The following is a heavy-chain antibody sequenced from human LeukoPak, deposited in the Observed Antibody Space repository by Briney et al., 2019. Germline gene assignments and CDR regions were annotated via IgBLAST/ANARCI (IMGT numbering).Heavy chain of an antibody. D-gene: IGHD6-19*01. CDR3: ARGGIAVTGTPRYDY. CDR1: GFTFRNYW. J-gene: IGHJ4*02. CDR2: IESDGSST. V-gene: IGHV3-74*01. Sequence: GGSLRLSCAASGFTFRNYWMHWVRQAPGKGLVWVSRIESDGSSTTYADSVKGRFTISRDNAKNTLYLQMNSLRAEDTAKYYCARGGIAVTGTPRYDYWGQGTLVTVSS.